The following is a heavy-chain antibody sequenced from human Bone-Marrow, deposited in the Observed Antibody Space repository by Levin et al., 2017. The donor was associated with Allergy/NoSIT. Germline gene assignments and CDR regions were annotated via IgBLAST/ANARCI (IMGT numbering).Heavy chain of an antibody. Sequence: SETLSLTCTVSGGSINSAGYYWSWIRQFPGKGLEYIGYIYSSGGTYYNPSLKSRVSISLDTYKNHFSLKLNSVTAADTSVYFCARDKYYGSGNTDWLDPWGQGTLVTVSS. D-gene: IGHD3-10*01. CDR2: IYSSGGT. J-gene: IGHJ5*02. CDR1: GGSINSAGYY. CDR3: ARDKYYGSGNTDWLDP. V-gene: IGHV4-31*03.